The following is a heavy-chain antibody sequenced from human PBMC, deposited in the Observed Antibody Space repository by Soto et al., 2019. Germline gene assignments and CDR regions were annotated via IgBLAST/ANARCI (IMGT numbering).Heavy chain of an antibody. V-gene: IGHV4-30-4*01. D-gene: IGHD3-16*02. CDR1: GGSISSGDYY. CDR3: ANSWGVIAYFDY. CDR2: IYYSGST. Sequence: QVQLQESGPGLVKPSQTLSLTCTVAGGSISSGDYYWSWLRQPPGKGLEWIGYIYYSGSTNYNPSLKSRVTISVDTSKNQFALKLSSVTAADTAVYYCANSWGVIAYFDYWGQGTLVTVSS. J-gene: IGHJ4*02.